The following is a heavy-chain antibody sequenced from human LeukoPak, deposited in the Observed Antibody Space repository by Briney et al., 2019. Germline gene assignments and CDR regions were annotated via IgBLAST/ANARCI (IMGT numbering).Heavy chain of an antibody. V-gene: IGHV3-7*01. J-gene: IGHJ3*01. CDR3: ARFAETYYYDRGGNYYYEGDALKF. CDR1: GFTFSNAW. Sequence: GGSLRLSCAASGFTFSNAWMSWVRQAPGKGLEWVANIKQDGSDKYYVDSVKGRFTISRYNAKNSLYLQMNSLRAEDTAVYFWARFAETYYYDRGGNYYYEGDALKFGGQGTMVPVSS. D-gene: IGHD3-22*01. CDR2: IKQDGSDK.